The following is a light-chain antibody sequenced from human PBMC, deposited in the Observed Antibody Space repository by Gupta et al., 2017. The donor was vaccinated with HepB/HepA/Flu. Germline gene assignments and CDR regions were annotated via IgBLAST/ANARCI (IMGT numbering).Light chain of an antibody. J-gene: IGLJ3*02. CDR3: QTWGTGLRV. Sequence: QLVLTQSPSASPSLGASVKITCTLSSEYSTYAIAWHQQQPEKGPRYLMIRKSDGSHKKGDEIPDRFSCASSGAERYLNIYSLQSEDYCYDSCQTWGTGLRVCGGGTKLTVL. V-gene: IGLV4-69*01. CDR2: RKSDGSH. CDR1: SEYSTYA.